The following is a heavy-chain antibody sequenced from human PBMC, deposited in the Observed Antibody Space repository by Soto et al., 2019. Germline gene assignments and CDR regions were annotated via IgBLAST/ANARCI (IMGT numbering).Heavy chain of an antibody. J-gene: IGHJ3*02. Sequence: SQTLSLTCAISGDSVSSNSAAWNWIRQSPSRGLEWLGRTYYRSKWYNDYAVSVKSRITINPDTSKNQFSLQLNSVTPEDTAVYYCASAWLELRGGGIDAFDIWGQGTMVTV. CDR2: TYYRSKWYN. V-gene: IGHV6-1*01. CDR1: GDSVSSNSAA. CDR3: ASAWLELRGGGIDAFDI. D-gene: IGHD1-7*01.